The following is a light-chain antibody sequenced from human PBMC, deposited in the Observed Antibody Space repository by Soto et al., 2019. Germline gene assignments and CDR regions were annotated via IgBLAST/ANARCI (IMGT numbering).Light chain of an antibody. V-gene: IGKV1-39*01. Sequence: DIQITHSPSSLSESVVDRVTITFLASQSISRYLNWYQQIPGKAPKLLIYDASSLQSGVPSRFSGSGSGTDFTLTISSLQSEDFASYYCQKCHSIPINFGQGTRLAI. CDR3: QKCHSIPIN. J-gene: IGKJ5*01. CDR2: DAS. CDR1: QSISRY.